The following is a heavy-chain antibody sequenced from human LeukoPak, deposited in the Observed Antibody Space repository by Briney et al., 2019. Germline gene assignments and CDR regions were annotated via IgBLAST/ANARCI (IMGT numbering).Heavy chain of an antibody. CDR3: ARDSPGGYGGFFDY. D-gene: IGHD3-3*01. J-gene: IGHJ4*02. V-gene: IGHV3-53*01. CDR1: GFTVSSNY. CDR2: IYSGGST. Sequence: GGSLRLSCAASGFTVSSNYMSWVRQAPGKGLEWVSAIYSGGSTYYADSVKGRFTISRDNSKNTLYLQMNSLRAEDTAVYYCARDSPGGYGGFFDYWGQGTLVTVSS.